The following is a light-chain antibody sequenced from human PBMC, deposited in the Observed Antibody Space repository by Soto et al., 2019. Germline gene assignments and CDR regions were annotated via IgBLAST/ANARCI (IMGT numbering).Light chain of an antibody. J-gene: IGLJ2*01. V-gene: IGLV2-8*01. Sequence: QSALTQPPSASGSPGQSVTISCAGTSSDVGGYNYVSWYQQHPGKATKLMIYEVSKRPSGVHDRFSGSKSGNTASLTVSGLQAEDEADYYGSSYAGSNNVVFGGGTKVTVL. CDR3: SSYAGSNNVV. CDR1: SSDVGGYNY. CDR2: EVS.